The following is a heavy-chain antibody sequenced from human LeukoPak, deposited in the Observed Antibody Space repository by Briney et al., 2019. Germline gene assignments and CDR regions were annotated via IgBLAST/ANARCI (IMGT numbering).Heavy chain of an antibody. CDR1: GCTFSTYE. V-gene: IGHV3-48*03. J-gene: IGHJ4*02. CDR2: ISSGGGTI. Sequence: GGSLRLSCAASGCTFSTYEMNWVRQAPGKGLEWVSYISSGGGTIFYADSVKGRFTISRDNAKDSLYLQMNSLRAEDTAVYYCARPYYYGSGSSYFDYWGQGTLVTVSS. CDR3: ARPYYYGSGSSYFDY. D-gene: IGHD3-10*01.